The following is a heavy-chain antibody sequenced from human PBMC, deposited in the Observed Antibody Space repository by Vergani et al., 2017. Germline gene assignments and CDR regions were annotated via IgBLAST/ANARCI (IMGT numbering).Heavy chain of an antibody. CDR1: GYTFTSYG. Sequence: QVQLVQSGAEVKKPGASVKVSCKASGYTFTSYGISWVRQAPGQGLEWMGWISAYNGNTNYAQKLQGIVTMTTDTSTSTAYMELRSLRSDDTAVYYCAREEGYDFWSGSLDAFDIWGQGTMVTVST. CDR3: AREEGYDFWSGSLDAFDI. J-gene: IGHJ3*02. CDR2: ISAYNGNT. V-gene: IGHV1-18*01. D-gene: IGHD3-3*01.